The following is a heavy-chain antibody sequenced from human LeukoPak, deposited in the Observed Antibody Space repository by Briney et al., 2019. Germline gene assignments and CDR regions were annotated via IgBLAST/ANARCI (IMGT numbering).Heavy chain of an antibody. Sequence: GASVNVSCKASGYTFTSYDIHWVRQATAQGREWMGWMNPNSGNTGYAQKFQGRVTMTRNTSISTAYMELSSLRSEDTAVYYCARGGSSWYAENYFDYWGQGTLVTVSS. V-gene: IGHV1-8*01. J-gene: IGHJ4*02. CDR3: ARGGSSWYAENYFDY. CDR1: GYTFTSYD. D-gene: IGHD6-13*01. CDR2: MNPNSGNT.